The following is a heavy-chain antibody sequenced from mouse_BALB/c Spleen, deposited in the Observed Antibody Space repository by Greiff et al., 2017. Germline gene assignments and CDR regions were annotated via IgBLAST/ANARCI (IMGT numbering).Heavy chain of an antibody. J-gene: IGHJ3*01. CDR2: INSNGGST. D-gene: IGHD1-1*01. CDR1: GFTFSSYY. CDR3: ARRDTTVPFAY. Sequence: EVQVVESGGGLVKLGGSLKLSCAASGFTFSSYYMSWVRQTPEKRLELVAAINSNGGSTYYPDTVKGRFTISRDNAKNTLYLQMSSLKSEDTALYYCARRDTTVPFAYWGQGTLVTVSA. V-gene: IGHV5-6-2*01.